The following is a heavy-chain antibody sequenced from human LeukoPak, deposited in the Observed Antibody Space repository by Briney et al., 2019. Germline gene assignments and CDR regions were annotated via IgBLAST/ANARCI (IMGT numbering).Heavy chain of an antibody. D-gene: IGHD2-2*01. V-gene: IGHV3-23*01. CDR1: GFTFSSYG. Sequence: PGGTLRLSCAASGFTFSSYGMSWVRQAPGKGLEWVSAISGSGGSTYYVDSVKGRFTISRDNSKNTLYLQINSLRAEDMALYYCAKSSDGSTSFDQWGQGTLVTVSS. CDR3: AKSSDGSTSFDQ. CDR2: ISGSGGST. J-gene: IGHJ4*02.